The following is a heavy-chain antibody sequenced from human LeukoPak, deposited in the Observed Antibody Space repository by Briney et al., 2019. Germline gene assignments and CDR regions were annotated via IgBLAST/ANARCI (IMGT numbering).Heavy chain of an antibody. V-gene: IGHV3-21*01. CDR3: ARDWGIAAAGTPFDY. CDR2: ITSSSSYI. Sequence: GGSLRLSCAASGFTFSSYAMSWVRQAPGKGLEWVSSITSSSSYIYYADSVKGRFTISRDNAKNSLYLQMNSLRAEATAVYYCARDWGIAAAGTPFDYWGQGTLVTVSS. D-gene: IGHD6-13*01. CDR1: GFTFSSYA. J-gene: IGHJ4*02.